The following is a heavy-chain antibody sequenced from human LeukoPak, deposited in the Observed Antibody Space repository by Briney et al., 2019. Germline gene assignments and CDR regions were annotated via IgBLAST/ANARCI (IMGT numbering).Heavy chain of an antibody. Sequence: SETLSLTCTVSGGSISSGGYYWSWTRQPPGKGLEWIGYIYYSGSTNYNPSLKSRVTISVDTSKNQFSLKLSSVTAADTAVYYCARSLKTYYYDSSGYYYDYWGQGTLVTVSS. J-gene: IGHJ4*02. D-gene: IGHD3-22*01. V-gene: IGHV4-61*08. CDR2: IYYSGST. CDR3: ARSLKTYYYDSSGYYYDY. CDR1: GGSISSGGYY.